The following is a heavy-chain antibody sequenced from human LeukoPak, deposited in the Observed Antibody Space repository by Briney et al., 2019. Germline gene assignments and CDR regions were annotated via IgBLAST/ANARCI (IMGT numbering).Heavy chain of an antibody. CDR3: ARGLWNYYDNLTYGARPRRYYHYYMDV. J-gene: IGHJ6*03. D-gene: IGHD3-22*01. V-gene: IGHV4-61*02. Sequence: SETLSLTCTVSGGSITSGGYDWSWIRQPAGKGLEWIGRIYTSGSTNYNTSLKSRVTISEDTSKDQFSLKLSAVTAADTAVYYCARGLWNYYDNLTYGARPRRYYHYYMDVWGIGTTVTVSS. CDR1: GGSITSGGYD. CDR2: IYTSGST.